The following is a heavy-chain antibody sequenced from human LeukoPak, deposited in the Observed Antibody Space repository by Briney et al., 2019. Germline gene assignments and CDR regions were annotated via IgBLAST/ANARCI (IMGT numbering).Heavy chain of an antibody. V-gene: IGHV3-30-3*01. CDR1: RFTFSSYA. CDR3: AREPELAYYFDY. Sequence: GGSLRLSCAASRFTFSSYAMHWVRQAPGKGLEWVAVISYDGSNKYYADSVKGRFTISRDNSKNTLYLQMNSLRAEDTAVYYCAREPELAYYFDYWGQGALVTVSS. J-gene: IGHJ4*02. CDR2: ISYDGSNK. D-gene: IGHD1-14*01.